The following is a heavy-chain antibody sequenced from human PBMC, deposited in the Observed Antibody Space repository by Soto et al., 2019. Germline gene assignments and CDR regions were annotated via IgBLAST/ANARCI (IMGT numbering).Heavy chain of an antibody. D-gene: IGHD6-19*01. Sequence: EVQLVDSGGGLVQPGVSLRLSCAASGFTVSSNYMSWVRQAPGTALEWVSVIFTGGSTYYADSVKGRFTISRHSSKNTVYLQMHSLRAEDTAVYYCARDRYSSGWLDAFDIWGQGTMVTVSS. J-gene: IGHJ3*02. CDR2: IFTGGST. V-gene: IGHV3-53*04. CDR3: ARDRYSSGWLDAFDI. CDR1: GFTVSSNY.